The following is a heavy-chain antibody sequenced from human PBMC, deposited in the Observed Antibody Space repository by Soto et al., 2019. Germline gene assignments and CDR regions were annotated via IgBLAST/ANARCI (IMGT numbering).Heavy chain of an antibody. CDR2: IKRDGSEE. D-gene: IGHD6-13*01. V-gene: IGHV3-7*04. J-gene: IGHJ4*02. CDR1: GFTFSDYW. Sequence: GGSLRLSCAASGFTFSDYWMSWVRQAPGKGLEWVANIKRDGSEEYYADSVKGRFTISRDNAKNSLYLQMNSLRAEDTALYYCATDYGSGWYFPFDYWGQGTLVTVSS. CDR3: ATDYGSGWYFPFDY.